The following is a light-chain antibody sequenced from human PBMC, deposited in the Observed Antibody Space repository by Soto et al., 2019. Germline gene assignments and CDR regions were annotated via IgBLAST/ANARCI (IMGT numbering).Light chain of an antibody. Sequence: QSALTQPPSASGSPGQSVTISCTGTKNDIGVYDFVSWYQHHPGKAPRLIIYEVVQRPSGVPERFSGSKSGTSASLAITGLQAEDEADYYCQAYDYSLTAFVFGGGTQLTVL. CDR1: KNDIGVYDF. V-gene: IGLV2-8*01. CDR3: QAYDYSLTAFV. J-gene: IGLJ3*02. CDR2: EVV.